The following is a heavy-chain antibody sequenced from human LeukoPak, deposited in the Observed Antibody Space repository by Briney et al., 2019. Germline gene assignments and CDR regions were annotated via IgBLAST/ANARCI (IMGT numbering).Heavy chain of an antibody. CDR2: IYYSGST. Sequence: SETLSLTCTVSGGSISSSSYYWGWIRQPPGKGLEWIGSIYYSGSTYYNPSLKSRVTISVDTSKNQFSLKLSSVTAADTAVYYCARGTPGFDYWGQGTLVTVSS. D-gene: IGHD2-2*01. V-gene: IGHV4-39*07. J-gene: IGHJ4*02. CDR3: ARGTPGFDY. CDR1: GGSISSSSYY.